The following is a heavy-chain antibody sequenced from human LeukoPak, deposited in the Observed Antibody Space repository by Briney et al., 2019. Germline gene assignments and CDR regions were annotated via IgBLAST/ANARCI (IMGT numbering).Heavy chain of an antibody. Sequence: GGSLRLSCAASGFTFDDYDLNWVCQAPGKGLEWVSGISWNGRNTAYAESLKGRFTISRDNAKNSLYLQMNSLRAEDTAFYYCARVQQYDKFDYWGQGTLVTVSS. V-gene: IGHV3-20*04. CDR1: GFTFDDYD. J-gene: IGHJ4*02. D-gene: IGHD3-22*01. CDR2: ISWNGRNT. CDR3: ARVQQYDKFDY.